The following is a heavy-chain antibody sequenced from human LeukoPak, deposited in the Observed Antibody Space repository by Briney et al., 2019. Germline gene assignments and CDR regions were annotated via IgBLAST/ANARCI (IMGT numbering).Heavy chain of an antibody. Sequence: GGSLRLSCAASGFTFSSYAMNWVRQAPGKGLEWVGRIKSKADGETTDYAAPVKGRFTFPRDDSKNMLYLQMNGLKSEDTAVYYCSTLTSRYLPDSWGQGTLVTVSS. V-gene: IGHV3-15*07. CDR1: GFTFSSYA. CDR3: STLTSRYLPDS. J-gene: IGHJ4*02. CDR2: IKSKADGETT. D-gene: IGHD3-9*01.